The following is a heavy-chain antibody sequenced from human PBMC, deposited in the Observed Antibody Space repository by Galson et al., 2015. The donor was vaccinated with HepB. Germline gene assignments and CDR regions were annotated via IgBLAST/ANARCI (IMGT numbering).Heavy chain of an antibody. CDR1: GYTFTSYA. D-gene: IGHD2-2*01. CDR3: ERDRRGYCSSTSCRPYYYYYYMDV. CDR2: INTNTGNP. J-gene: IGHJ6*03. Sequence: SVKVSCKASGYTFTSYAMNWVRQAPGQGLEWMGWINTNTGNPTYAQGFTGRFVFSLDTSVSTAYLQISSLKAEDTAVYYCERDRRGYCSSTSCRPYYYYYYMDVWGKGTTVTVSS. V-gene: IGHV7-4-1*02.